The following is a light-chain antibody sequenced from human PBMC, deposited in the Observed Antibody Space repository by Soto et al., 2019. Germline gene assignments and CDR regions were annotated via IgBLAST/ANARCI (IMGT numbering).Light chain of an antibody. V-gene: IGKV3-15*01. CDR3: QQNNNWT. CDR2: GAS. CDR1: QSVAYT. J-gene: IGKJ1*01. Sequence: EIVLTQSPATLSLSPGERATLSCRASQSVAYTYLAWFQQKPGQAPRLLICGASTRATGIPGRFSGGGSATELSLTISSLQSEDFAVYYCQQNNNWTFGQGTKVDIK.